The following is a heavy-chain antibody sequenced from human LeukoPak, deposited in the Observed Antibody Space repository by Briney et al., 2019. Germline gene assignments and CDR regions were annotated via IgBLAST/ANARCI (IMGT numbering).Heavy chain of an antibody. V-gene: IGHV4-59*02. Sequence: SETLSLTCTVSGGSVSYYYWSWIRQAPGKGLEWIGYIYYSGTTNYNPSLKSRVTISVDTSKNQFSLQLRSVTAADTAVYYCAREDPQTTVPEGMDVWGQGTTVTVSS. CDR1: GGSVSYYY. CDR3: AREDPQTTVPEGMDV. J-gene: IGHJ6*02. D-gene: IGHD4-17*01. CDR2: IYYSGTT.